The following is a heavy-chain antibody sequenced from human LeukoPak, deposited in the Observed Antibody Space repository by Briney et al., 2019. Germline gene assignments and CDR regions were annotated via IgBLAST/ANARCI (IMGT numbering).Heavy chain of an antibody. CDR2: ISGNT. CDR1: GGSISSSTYH. CDR3: TRLSSGRPLDL. V-gene: IGHV4-39*01. J-gene: IGHJ4*02. Sequence: SETLSLTCTVSGGSISSSTYHWAWIPQPPGQGLGWIGSISGNTYSTPPLKNRVTISLSTSKSQFFLTLTSVTPADTAMYYCTRLSSGRPLDLSGQGVLVTVSS. D-gene: IGHD2-15*01.